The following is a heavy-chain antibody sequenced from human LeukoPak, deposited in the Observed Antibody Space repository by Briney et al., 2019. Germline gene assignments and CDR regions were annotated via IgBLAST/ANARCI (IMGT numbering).Heavy chain of an antibody. D-gene: IGHD3-3*01. CDR1: GFTFSSYW. CDR3: ARDRLRFPNWFDP. V-gene: IGHV3-74*01. J-gene: IGHJ5*02. Sequence: GGSLRLSCAASGFTFSSYWMHWVRQAPGKGLVWVSRVNSDGSSTSYADSVKGRFTISRDNAKNTLYLQMNSLRAEDTAVYYCARDRLRFPNWFDPWGQGTLVTVPS. CDR2: VNSDGSST.